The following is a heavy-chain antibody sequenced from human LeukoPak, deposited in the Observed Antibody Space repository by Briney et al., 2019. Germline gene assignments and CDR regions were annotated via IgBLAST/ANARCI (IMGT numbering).Heavy chain of an antibody. V-gene: IGHV1-69*05. CDR2: IIPIFGTA. Sequence: ASVKVSCKASGGTFSTYAISWVRQAPGQGLEWMGGIIPIFGTANYAQKFQGRVTITTDESTSTAYMELSSLRSEDTAVYYCASPPRVAVEMATVVYFHHWGQGTLVTVSS. CDR3: ASPPRVAVEMATVVYFHH. J-gene: IGHJ1*01. CDR1: GGTFSTYA. D-gene: IGHD5-24*01.